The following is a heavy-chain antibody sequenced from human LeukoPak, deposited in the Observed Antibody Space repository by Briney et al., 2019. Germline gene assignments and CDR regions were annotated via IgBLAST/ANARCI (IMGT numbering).Heavy chain of an antibody. Sequence: GGSLRLSCAASGFTFSSYAMNWVRQAPGKGLEWVAVISYDGSNKYYADSVKGRFTISRDNSKNTLYLQMNSLRAEDTAVYYCARVGDGYNFVEYYMDVWGKGTTVTVSS. CDR3: ARVGDGYNFVEYYMDV. J-gene: IGHJ6*03. CDR2: ISYDGSNK. CDR1: GFTFSSYA. V-gene: IGHV3-30*01. D-gene: IGHD5-24*01.